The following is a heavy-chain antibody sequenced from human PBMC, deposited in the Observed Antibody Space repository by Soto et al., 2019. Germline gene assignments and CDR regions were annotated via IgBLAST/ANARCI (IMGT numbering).Heavy chain of an antibody. CDR3: ARHTPAISISNH. CDR2: IYYSGST. CDR1: GGTLISSSYY. Sequence: SETMSLTCTVAGGTLISSSYYWGRIRQPPGKGLEWIGSIYYSGSTYYNPSLKSRVTISVDTSKNQFSLKLSSVTAADTAVYYCARHTPAISISNHWGQGTLVTVSS. V-gene: IGHV4-39*01. J-gene: IGHJ4*02. D-gene: IGHD2-15*01.